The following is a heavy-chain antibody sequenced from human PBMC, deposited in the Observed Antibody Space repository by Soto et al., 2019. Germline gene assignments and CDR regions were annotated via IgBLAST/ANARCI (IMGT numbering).Heavy chain of an antibody. Sequence: QVRLPQWGAGLLKPSETLSLTCAVYGGSFTDYYWSWIRQPPGKGLEWIGEINHSGDTNYNPSLKSRVTISVDTSKNQFSLKLSSVTAADTAVYYCARNYYDSGRFGLDPWCQGTQVTVSS. CDR1: GGSFTDYY. V-gene: IGHV4-34*01. J-gene: IGHJ5*02. D-gene: IGHD3-22*01. CDR2: INHSGDT. CDR3: ARNYYDSGRFGLDP.